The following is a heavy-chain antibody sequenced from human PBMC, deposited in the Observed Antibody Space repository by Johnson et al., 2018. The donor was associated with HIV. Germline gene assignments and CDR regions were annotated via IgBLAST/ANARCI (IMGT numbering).Heavy chain of an antibody. CDR2: ISWNSGSI. CDR3: AKGIVVVITDDAFDI. Sequence: EVQLVESGGGLVQPGRSLRLSCAASGFTFDDYAMHWVRQAPGKGLEWVSGISWNSGSIGYADSVKGRFTISRDNAKNSLYLQMNSLRAEDTALYYCAKGIVVVITDDAFDIWGQGTMVTVSS. J-gene: IGHJ3*02. V-gene: IGHV3-9*01. D-gene: IGHD3-22*01. CDR1: GFTFDDYA.